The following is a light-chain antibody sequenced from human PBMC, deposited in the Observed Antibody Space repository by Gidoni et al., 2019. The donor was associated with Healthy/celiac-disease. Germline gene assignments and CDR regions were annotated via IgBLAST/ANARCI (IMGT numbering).Light chain of an antibody. CDR3: MQALQTPFT. Sequence: DVVMIQTPLSLPVTPGEPASISCRSSQSLLHSSGYNYLDWYLQKPGQSPQLLIYLGSNRASGVPERFSGSGSGTDFTLKISKVEAEDVGVYYCMQALQTPFTFGPGTKVDIK. V-gene: IGKV2-28*01. CDR2: LGS. CDR1: QSLLHSSGYNY. J-gene: IGKJ3*01.